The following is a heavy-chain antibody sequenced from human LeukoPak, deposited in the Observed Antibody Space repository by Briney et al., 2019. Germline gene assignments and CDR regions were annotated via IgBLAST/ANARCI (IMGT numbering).Heavy chain of an antibody. D-gene: IGHD3-3*01. J-gene: IGHJ4*02. CDR3: ATDRGWRTSGYYLYYFEY. V-gene: IGHV3-7*01. Sequence: GGSLILSCAASEFTFSSYSMNWVRQAPGKGLEWVASIKHDGSEKYYVDSVRGRFTISRDNTMNSLYLQMSSLRAEDTAVYYCATDRGWRTSGYYLYYFEYWGQGTLVTYSS. CDR1: EFTFSSYS. CDR2: IKHDGSEK.